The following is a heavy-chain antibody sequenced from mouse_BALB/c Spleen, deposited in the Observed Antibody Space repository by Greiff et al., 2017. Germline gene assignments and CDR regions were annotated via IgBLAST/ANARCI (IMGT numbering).Heavy chain of an antibody. CDR3: ATRNSYYYGSSYGY. J-gene: IGHJ2*01. CDR1: GYTFTSYW. D-gene: IGHD1-1*01. V-gene: IGHV1-7*01. Sequence: VQLQQSGAELAKPGASVKMSCKASGYTFTSYWMHWVKQRPGQGLEWIGYINPSTGYTEYNQKFKDKATLTADKSSSTAYMQLSSLTSEDSAVYYCATRNSYYYGSSYGYWGQGTTLTVSS. CDR2: INPSTGYT.